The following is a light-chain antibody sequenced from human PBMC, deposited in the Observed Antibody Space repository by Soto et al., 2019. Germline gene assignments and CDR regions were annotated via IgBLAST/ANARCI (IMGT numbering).Light chain of an antibody. Sequence: EIVMTQSPATLSVFPGERATLSCRASQSISSNLAWYQHKPGQAPRLLIYGATTRATAIPARFSGYGSGTEFTLPISSLQSEDFAVYYCQQYETWPPLTFGGGTQVEIK. J-gene: IGKJ4*01. CDR2: GAT. CDR1: QSISSN. V-gene: IGKV3-15*01. CDR3: QQYETWPPLT.